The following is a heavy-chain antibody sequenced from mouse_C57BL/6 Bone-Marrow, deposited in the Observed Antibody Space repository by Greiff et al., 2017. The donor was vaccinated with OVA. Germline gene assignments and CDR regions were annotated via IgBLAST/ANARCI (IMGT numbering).Heavy chain of an antibody. Sequence: EVHLVESGGGLVKPGGSLKLSCAASGFTFSDYGMHWVRQAPEKGLEWVAYISSGSSTIYYADTVKGRFTISRDNAKNTLFLQMTSLRSEDTAMYYCARSYGYDCDYWGQGTTLTVSS. CDR3: ARSYGYDCDY. V-gene: IGHV5-17*01. D-gene: IGHD2-2*01. CDR1: GFTFSDYG. CDR2: ISSGSSTI. J-gene: IGHJ2*01.